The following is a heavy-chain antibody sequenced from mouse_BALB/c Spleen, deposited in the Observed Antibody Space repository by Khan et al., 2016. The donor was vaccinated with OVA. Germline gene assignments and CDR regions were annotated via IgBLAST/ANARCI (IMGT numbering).Heavy chain of an antibody. V-gene: IGHV5-12*02. CDR1: GFTFSDYY. Sequence: EVELVESGGGLVQPGGSLKLSCATSGFTFSDYYMYWVRLTPEQRLEWVAYISNGGGSTHYPDTVKGRFTISRDNAKHHLYPQMCRLKSADTAMYYCARRCGPRYFDVWGAGTTVTVSS. CDR2: ISNGGGST. CDR3: ARRCGPRYFDV. J-gene: IGHJ1*01.